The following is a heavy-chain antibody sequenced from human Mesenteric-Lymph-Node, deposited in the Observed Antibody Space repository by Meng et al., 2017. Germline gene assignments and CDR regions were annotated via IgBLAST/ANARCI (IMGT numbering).Heavy chain of an antibody. V-gene: IGHV4-39*07. D-gene: IGHD2-15*01. CDR1: GDSISSTAYY. CDR3: ATNPSDCSGGACYYY. J-gene: IGHJ4*02. Sequence: GSLRLSCTVSGDSISSTAYYWGWLRQPPGRGLEWIGTFRYSGSPYYNPSLKSRVTMSLDTSTNQFSLRLGSVTAADTAVYYCATNPSDCSGGACYYYWGQGTLVTVSS. CDR2: FRYSGSP.